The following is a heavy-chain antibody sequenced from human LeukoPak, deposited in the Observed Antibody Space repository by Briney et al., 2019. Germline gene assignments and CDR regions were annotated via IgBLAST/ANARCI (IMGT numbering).Heavy chain of an antibody. CDR2: IYHSGST. D-gene: IGHD3-3*02. CDR3: ARSILTLGYYFDY. J-gene: IGHJ4*02. V-gene: IGHV4-38-2*02. CDR1: GYSISSGYY. Sequence: SETLSLTXTVSGYSISSGYYWGWIRKPPGKGLEWIGSIYHSGSTYYNPSLKSRVTISVDTSENQFSLKLSSVTAADTAVYYCARSILTLGYYFDYWGQGTLVTVSS.